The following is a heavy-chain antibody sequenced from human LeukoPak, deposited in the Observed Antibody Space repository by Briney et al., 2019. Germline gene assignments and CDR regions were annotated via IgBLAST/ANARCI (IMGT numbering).Heavy chain of an antibody. D-gene: IGHD3-22*01. CDR3: AREYYDSNKAPAFDI. Sequence: SETLSLTCTVSGGSISSGSYYWSWIRQPAGKGLEWIGRIYTSGTTNSNPSLKSRVTISVDTSKNQFSLKLSSVTAADTAVYYCAREYYDSNKAPAFDIWGQGTMVTVS. CDR1: GGSISSGSYY. CDR2: IYTSGTT. J-gene: IGHJ3*02. V-gene: IGHV4-61*02.